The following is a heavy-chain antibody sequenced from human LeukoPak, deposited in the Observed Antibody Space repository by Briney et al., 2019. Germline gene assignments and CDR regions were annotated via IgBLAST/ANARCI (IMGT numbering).Heavy chain of an antibody. Sequence: SETLSLTCTVSGGSISSSSYYWGWIRQPPGKGLEWIGSIYYSGSTYYNPSLKSRVTISVDTSKNQFSLKLSSVTAADTAVYYCVKYSESYYVIYWGQGTLVTVSS. CDR3: VKYSESYYVIY. J-gene: IGHJ4*02. CDR2: IYYSGST. V-gene: IGHV4-39*01. CDR1: GGSISSSSYY. D-gene: IGHD1-26*01.